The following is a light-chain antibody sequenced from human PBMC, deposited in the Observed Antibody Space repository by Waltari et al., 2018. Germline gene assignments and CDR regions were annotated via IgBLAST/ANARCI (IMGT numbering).Light chain of an antibody. V-gene: IGKV3-15*01. J-gene: IGKJ2*01. CDR3: QQYRDWYS. Sequence: EIVMTHSPALLSVSPGAGATLSCRASHGIGTDLAWYQKKPGQAHRLLIYDASTRAPGIPARFTGGGSGTEFTLVINSLQSEDSALYFCQQYRDWYSFGQGTKLEIK. CDR2: DAS. CDR1: HGIGTD.